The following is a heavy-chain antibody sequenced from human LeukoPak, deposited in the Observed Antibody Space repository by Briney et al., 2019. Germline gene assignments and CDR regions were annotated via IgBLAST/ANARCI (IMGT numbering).Heavy chain of an antibody. Sequence: SQTLSLTCTVSGGSISSGDYYWSWIRQPPGKGLEWIGYIYYSGSTYYNPSLKSRVTISVDTSKNQFSLKLSSVTAADTAVYYCARLLDYGDYYYGMDVWGQGTTVTVSS. CDR2: IYYSGST. J-gene: IGHJ6*02. CDR3: ARLLDYGDYYYGMDV. D-gene: IGHD4-17*01. CDR1: GGSISSGDYY. V-gene: IGHV4-30-4*01.